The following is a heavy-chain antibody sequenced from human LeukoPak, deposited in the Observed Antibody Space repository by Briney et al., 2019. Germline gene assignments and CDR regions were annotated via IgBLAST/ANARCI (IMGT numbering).Heavy chain of an antibody. Sequence: SQTLSLTCTVSGGSISSGDYYWSWIRQPPGTGLEWIGYIYYSGSTYYNPSLKSRVTISVDTSKNQFSLKLSSVTAADTAVYYCARDSRYYDSSRGMDVWGQGTTVTVSS. CDR2: IYYSGST. CDR1: GGSISSGDYY. J-gene: IGHJ6*02. V-gene: IGHV4-30-4*01. CDR3: ARDSRYYDSSRGMDV. D-gene: IGHD3-22*01.